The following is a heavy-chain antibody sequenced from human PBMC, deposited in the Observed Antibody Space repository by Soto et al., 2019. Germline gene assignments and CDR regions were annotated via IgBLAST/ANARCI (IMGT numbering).Heavy chain of an antibody. V-gene: IGHV4-59*01. Sequence: SETLSLTCTVSGGSISSYYWSWIRQPPGKGLEWIGYIYYSGSTNYNPSLKSRVTISVDTSKNQFSLKLSSVTAADTAVYYCARSRGYYDSSGSESAFDIWGKGAMVTVSS. CDR2: IYYSGST. J-gene: IGHJ3*02. CDR3: ARSRGYYDSSGSESAFDI. CDR1: GGSISSYY. D-gene: IGHD3-22*01.